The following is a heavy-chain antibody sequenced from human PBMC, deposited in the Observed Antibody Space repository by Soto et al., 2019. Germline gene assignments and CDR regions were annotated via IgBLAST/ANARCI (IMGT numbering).Heavy chain of an antibody. D-gene: IGHD2-21*01. CDR2: INANSGNT. CDR3: ARTPGVESPLL. CDR1: GYTFTGYC. Sequence: ASVKVSCKASGYTFTGYCIRWVRQAPGQGLEWMGWINANSGNTHYAQKFQGRVTMTTDTSTTTAYMELRSLRSEDTAAYYCARTPGVESPLLWVPGTPVT. J-gene: IGHJ4*02. V-gene: IGHV1-18*04.